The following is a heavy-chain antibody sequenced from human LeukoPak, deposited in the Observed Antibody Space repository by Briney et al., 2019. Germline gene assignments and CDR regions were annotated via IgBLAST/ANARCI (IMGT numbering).Heavy chain of an antibody. CDR2: INHSGST. CDR1: GGSFSGYY. D-gene: IGHD3-22*01. J-gene: IGHJ5*02. CDR3: ARGRKTHYYDSGGYYAP. Sequence: PSETLSLTCAVYGGSFSGYYWSWIRQPPGKGLEWIGEINHSGSTNYNPSLKSRVTISVDTSKDQFSLKLSSVTAADTAVYYCARGRKTHYYDSGGYYAPWGQGTLVTVSS. V-gene: IGHV4-34*01.